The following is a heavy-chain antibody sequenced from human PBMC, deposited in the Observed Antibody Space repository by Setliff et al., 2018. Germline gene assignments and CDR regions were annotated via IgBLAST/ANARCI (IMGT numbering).Heavy chain of an antibody. CDR1: GGSISSGSYY. J-gene: IGHJ4*02. D-gene: IGHD3-16*01. CDR3: ASMGANRDY. CDR2: IYTSGST. V-gene: IGHV4-61*02. Sequence: KTSETLSLTCTVSGGSISSGSYYWSWIRQPAGKGLEWIGRIYTSGSTNYNPSLKSRVTISVDTSKNQCSLRPRSVTAADTAVYYCASMGANRDYWGQGTLVTVSS.